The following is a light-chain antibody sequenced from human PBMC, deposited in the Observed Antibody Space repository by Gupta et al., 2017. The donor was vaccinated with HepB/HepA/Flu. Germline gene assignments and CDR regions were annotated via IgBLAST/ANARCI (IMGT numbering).Light chain of an antibody. V-gene: IGLV1-47*01. CDR2: RNN. Sequence: HSVLTQPPSASGTPGPGFNITCSGRASNIWTNHVHWYQQVPGTATILLIYRNNQRPSGVPDRFSVSKSGTAASLAISGLRAEDEADYYCDSWDDIVSGPVFGGGTKLTVL. CDR3: DSWDDIVSGPV. CDR1: ASNIWTNH. J-gene: IGLJ2*01.